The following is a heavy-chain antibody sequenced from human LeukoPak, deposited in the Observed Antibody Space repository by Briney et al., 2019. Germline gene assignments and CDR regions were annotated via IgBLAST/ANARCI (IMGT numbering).Heavy chain of an antibody. CDR1: GFPFNSYI. CDR2: ISSDSHYI. Sequence: PGGSLRLSCVASGFPFNSYIMTWVRQAPGKGLEWVSSISSDSHYIYYADSMKGRFTISRDNAKNSLYLQINSLRAEDTAVYYCARVFFNQYGMDVWGQGTTVTVSS. J-gene: IGHJ6*02. V-gene: IGHV3-21*01. CDR3: ARVFFNQYGMDV. D-gene: IGHD1-14*01.